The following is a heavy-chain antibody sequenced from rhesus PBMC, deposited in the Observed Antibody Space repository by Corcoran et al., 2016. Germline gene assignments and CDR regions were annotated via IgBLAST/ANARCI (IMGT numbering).Heavy chain of an antibody. D-gene: IGHD3-34*01. CDR3: ARGGGVIIRNSYGLDS. CDR1: GASISSYW. J-gene: IGHJ6*01. V-gene: IGHV4-80*01. CDR2: INGNSGRT. Sequence: QVQLQESGPGLVKPSETLSLTCAVSGASISSYWWSWIRQPPGKGLEWIGGINGNSGRTNYHPSPKSRVTVSKDASKNQFSLRLSSVTAADTAVYYCARGGGVIIRNSYGLDSWGQGVVVTVSS.